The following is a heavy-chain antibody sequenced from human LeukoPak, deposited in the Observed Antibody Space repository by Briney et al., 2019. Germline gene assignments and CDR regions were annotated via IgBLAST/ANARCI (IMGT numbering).Heavy chain of an antibody. D-gene: IGHD1-14*01. CDR1: GGSISSSAYY. CDR2: SYYSGST. Sequence: SETLSLTCTVTGGSISSSAYYWGWIRQPPGKGLEWIGRSYYSGSTYYNPSLKRRVTISVDTSKNHFSLKLSSVTAADTAVYYCARLISSTGNFDYWGQGTLVTVSS. J-gene: IGHJ4*02. V-gene: IGHV4-39*02. CDR3: ARLISSTGNFDY.